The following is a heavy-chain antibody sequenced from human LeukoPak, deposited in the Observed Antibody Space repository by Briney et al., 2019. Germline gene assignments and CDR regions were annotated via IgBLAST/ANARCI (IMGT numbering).Heavy chain of an antibody. V-gene: IGHV3-33*01. D-gene: IGHD3-10*01. CDR3: ARDGTYYYGSGSPKDY. CDR1: GFIFSSYG. J-gene: IGHJ4*02. Sequence: GGSLRLSCAASGFIFSSYGMHWVRQAPGKGLEWVAIIWPDGTIEYYADSVKGRFTISRDNSKNTLYLQMNSLRVEDTAVYYCARDGTYYYGSGSPKDYWGQGTLVTVSS. CDR2: IWPDGTIE.